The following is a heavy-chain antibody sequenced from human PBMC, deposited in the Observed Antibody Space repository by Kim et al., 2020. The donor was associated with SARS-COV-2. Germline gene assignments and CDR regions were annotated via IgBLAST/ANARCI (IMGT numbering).Heavy chain of an antibody. CDR3: ARGPSGHYYYDSSGYSHFES. V-gene: IGHV3-7*01. Sequence: GGSLRLSCAASGFTFSSYWMSWVRQAPGKGLEWVANIKHDGSERYYVDSVKGRFAISRDNAKNSLYLQMNSLRAEDTAVYYCARGPSGHYYYDSSGYSHFESWGQGTLVTVSS. J-gene: IGHJ4*02. CDR1: GFTFSSYW. D-gene: IGHD3-22*01. CDR2: IKHDGSER.